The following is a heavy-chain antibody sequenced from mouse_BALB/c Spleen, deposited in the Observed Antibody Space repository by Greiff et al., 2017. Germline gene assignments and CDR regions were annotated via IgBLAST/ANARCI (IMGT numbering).Heavy chain of an antibody. V-gene: IGHV5-6-5*01. CDR1: GFTFSSYA. J-gene: IGHJ2*01. CDR2: ISSGGST. D-gene: IGHD2-1*01. Sequence: EVMLVESGGGLVKPGGSLKLSCAASGFTFSSYAMSWVRQTPEKRLEWVASISSGGSTYYPDSVKGRFTISRDNARNILYLQMSSLRSEDTAMYYCARGRGYGNSLDYWGQGTTLTVSS. CDR3: ARGRGYGNSLDY.